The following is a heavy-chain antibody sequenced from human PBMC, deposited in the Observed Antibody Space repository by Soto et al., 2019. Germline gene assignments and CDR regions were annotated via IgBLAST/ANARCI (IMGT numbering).Heavy chain of an antibody. CDR2: ISYDGSNK. CDR1: GFTFSSYA. V-gene: IGHV3-30-3*01. D-gene: IGHD5-18*01. J-gene: IGHJ4*02. CDR3: ARVGPYSYCPYFDY. Sequence: QVLLVESGGGVVQPGRSLRLSCAASGFTFSSYAMHWVRQAPGKGLEWVAVISYDGSNKYYADSVKGRFTISRDNSKNALYLRINSLRAEDTAVYYCARVGPYSYCPYFDYWGQGTLVTVAS.